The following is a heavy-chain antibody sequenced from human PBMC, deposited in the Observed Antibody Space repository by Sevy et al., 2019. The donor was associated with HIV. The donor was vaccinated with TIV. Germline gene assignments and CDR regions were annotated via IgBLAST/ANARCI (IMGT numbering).Heavy chain of an antibody. CDR3: ARVKGYTSSGTYHYYYYGLDV. Sequence: GGSLRLSCAASGFTFSSYDMHWVRQPTGKGLEWVSAISTAGDTYYSGSVKGRFTISREDAKNSLYLHMNSLRAGDTAVYYCARVKGYTSSGTYHYYYYGLDVWGQGTTVTVSS. CDR1: GFTFSSYD. D-gene: IGHD3-16*02. J-gene: IGHJ6*02. V-gene: IGHV3-13*01. CDR2: ISTAGDT.